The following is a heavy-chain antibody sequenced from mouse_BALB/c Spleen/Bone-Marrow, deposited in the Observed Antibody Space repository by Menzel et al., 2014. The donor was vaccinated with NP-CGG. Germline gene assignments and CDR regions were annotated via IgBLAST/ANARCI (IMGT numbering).Heavy chain of an antibody. V-gene: IGHV1-54*01. CDR1: GYAFTNYL. J-gene: IGHJ2*01. CDR2: INPGSGGT. CDR3: ARELLYGNYSDY. D-gene: IGHD2-1*01. Sequence: VQLQESGAELVRPGTSVKTSCKASGYAFTNYLIEWVKQRPGQGLEWIGVINPGSGGTNYNEKFKGKATLTADKSSSTAYMQLSSLTSDDSAVYFCARELLYGNYSDYWGQGTTLTVSS.